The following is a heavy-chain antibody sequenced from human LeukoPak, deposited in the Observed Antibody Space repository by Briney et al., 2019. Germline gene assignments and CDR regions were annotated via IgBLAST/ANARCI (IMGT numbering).Heavy chain of an antibody. D-gene: IGHD3-9*01. J-gene: IGHJ4*02. CDR3: ARSPHILTGKNFDF. V-gene: IGHV1-2*02. CDR2: INVNSGGT. CDR1: GYTFTGYY. Sequence: ASVKVSCKASGYTFTGYYMHWVRQAPGQGLEWMGWINVNSGGTNYAQKFYARVTMTRDTSISTAYMELSRLRSDDTAVFYCARSPHILTGKNFDFWGQGTLVTVSS.